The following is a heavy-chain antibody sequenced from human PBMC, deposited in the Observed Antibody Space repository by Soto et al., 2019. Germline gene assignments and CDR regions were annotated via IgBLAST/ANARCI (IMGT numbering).Heavy chain of an antibody. Sequence: SETLSLTCAVSGGSISSSNWWSWVRQPPGKGVEWIGEIYHSGSTNYNPSLKSRVTISVDKSKNQFSLKLSSVTAADTAVYYCARDRIVVVPGYYYYYGMDVWGQGTTVTVSS. CDR3: ARDRIVVVPGYYYYYGMDV. J-gene: IGHJ6*02. CDR2: IYHSGST. V-gene: IGHV4-4*02. CDR1: GGSISSSNW. D-gene: IGHD2-2*01.